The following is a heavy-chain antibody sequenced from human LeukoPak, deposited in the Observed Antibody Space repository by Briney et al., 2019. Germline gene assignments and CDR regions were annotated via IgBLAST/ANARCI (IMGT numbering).Heavy chain of an antibody. CDR2: TGTDNGNT. D-gene: IGHD3-10*01. Sequence: ASVKVSCKASGYTFSIYGINWVRQARAQGLEWMGWTGTDNGNTNYAQKLQGRVPITTDTPTSTAYMEPRSLRSDGTAVYYRARVYIIVRGVIAFLDVWGKGTTVTISS. CDR3: ARVYIIVRGVIAFLDV. CDR1: GYTFSIYG. J-gene: IGHJ6*04. V-gene: IGHV1-18*04.